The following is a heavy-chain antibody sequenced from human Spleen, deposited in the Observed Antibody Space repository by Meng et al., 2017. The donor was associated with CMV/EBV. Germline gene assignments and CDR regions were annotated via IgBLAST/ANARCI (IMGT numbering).Heavy chain of an antibody. Sequence: SLRLSCAASGFNFSYYWMTWVRQAPGRGLEWVANIKPDGSETNCVDSVKGRFTISRDNANNSLYLQMNSLRGADTALYFCVGGAGGYWGQGTLVTVSS. CDR2: IKPDGSET. V-gene: IGHV3-7*04. D-gene: IGHD3-16*01. CDR1: GFNFSYYW. CDR3: VGGAGGY. J-gene: IGHJ4*02.